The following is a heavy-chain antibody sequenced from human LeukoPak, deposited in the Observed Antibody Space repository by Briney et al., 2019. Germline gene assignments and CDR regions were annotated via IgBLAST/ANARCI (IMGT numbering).Heavy chain of an antibody. J-gene: IGHJ6*03. Sequence: GASVKVSCKASGGTFSSYAISWVRQAPGQGLEWMGRIIPILGIANYAQKFQGRVTITADKSTSTAYMELSSLRSEDTAVYYCARGLQYSSSSGYYYYYMDVWGKGTTVTVSS. CDR3: ARGLQYSSSSGYYYYYMDV. CDR2: IIPILGIA. D-gene: IGHD6-6*01. V-gene: IGHV1-69*04. CDR1: GGTFSSYA.